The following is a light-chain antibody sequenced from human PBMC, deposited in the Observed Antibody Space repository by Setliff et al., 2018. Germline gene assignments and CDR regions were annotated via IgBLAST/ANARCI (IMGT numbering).Light chain of an antibody. CDR3: ISYTSSGTGV. CDR2: DVN. Sequence: QSALTQPASVSGSPGQSITISCTGTSSDVGGYNYVSWYQQHPGKAPKLMIYDVNTRPSGVSNRFSGSKSGNTASLTISGLQAEDEADYYCISYTSSGTGVFGGGTKVTV. J-gene: IGLJ2*01. V-gene: IGLV2-14*03. CDR1: SSDVGGYNY.